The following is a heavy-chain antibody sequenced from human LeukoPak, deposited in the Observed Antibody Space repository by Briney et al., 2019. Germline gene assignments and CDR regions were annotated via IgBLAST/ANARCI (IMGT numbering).Heavy chain of an antibody. CDR1: GGTFSSYA. D-gene: IGHD6-13*01. J-gene: IGHJ6*03. CDR2: IIPIFGTA. Sequence: GASVKVSCKASGGTFSSYAISWVRQAPGQGLEWMGGIIPIFGTANYARKFQGRVTITADESTSTAYMELSSLRSEDTAVYYCASSPGIAAATGWWGSYYYCYMDVWGKGTTVTISS. CDR3: ASSPGIAAATGWWGSYYYCYMDV. V-gene: IGHV1-69*13.